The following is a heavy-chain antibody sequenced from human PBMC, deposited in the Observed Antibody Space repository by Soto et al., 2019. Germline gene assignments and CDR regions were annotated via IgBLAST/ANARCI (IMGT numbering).Heavy chain of an antibody. CDR3: ARDLFGKSGCSGYDPTYFDY. CDR1: GGTFSSYA. Sequence: SVKVSCKASGGTFSSYAISWVRQAPGQGLEWMGGIIPIFGTANYAQKFQGRVTITADESTSTAYMELSSLRSEDAAVYYCARDLFGKSGCSGYDPTYFDYWGQGTLVTVSS. V-gene: IGHV1-69*13. CDR2: IIPIFGTA. D-gene: IGHD5-12*01. J-gene: IGHJ4*02.